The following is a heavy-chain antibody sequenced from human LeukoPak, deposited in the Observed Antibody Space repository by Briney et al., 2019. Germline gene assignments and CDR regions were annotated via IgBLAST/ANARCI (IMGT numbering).Heavy chain of an antibody. V-gene: IGHV4-39*07. Sequence: SETLSLTCTVSGGSISSSSYYWGWIRQPPGKGLEWIGSIYYSGSTYYNPSLKSRVTISVDTSKNQFSLKLSSVTAADTAVYYCARLTPRRRWLQLGSYFDYWGQGTLVTVSS. D-gene: IGHD5-24*01. CDR1: GGSISSSSYY. CDR2: IYYSGST. J-gene: IGHJ4*02. CDR3: ARLTPRRRWLQLGSYFDY.